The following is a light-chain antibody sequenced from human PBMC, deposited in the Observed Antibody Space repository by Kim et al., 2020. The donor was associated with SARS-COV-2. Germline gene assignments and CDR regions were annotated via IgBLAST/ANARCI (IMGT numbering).Light chain of an antibody. CDR2: GKN. CDR3: NSRDSSGNHVV. CDR1: SLRSYY. J-gene: IGLJ2*01. V-gene: IGLV3-19*01. Sequence: SSELTQDPAVSVAFGQTVRITCQGDSLRSYYASWYQQKPGQAPVLVIYGKNNRPSGIPDRFSSSSSGNTASLTITGAQAEDEADYYCNSRDSSGNHVVFG.